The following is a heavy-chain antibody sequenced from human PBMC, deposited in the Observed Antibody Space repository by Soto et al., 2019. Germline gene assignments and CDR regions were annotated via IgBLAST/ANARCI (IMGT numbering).Heavy chain of an antibody. Sequence: PGGSLRLSCAASGFTFSSYGMHWVRQAPGKGLEWVAVISYDGSNKYYADSVKGRFTISRDNSKNTLYLQMNSLRAEDTAVYYCAKLLSPYCSSTSCYSGPFDYWGQGTLVTVSS. V-gene: IGHV3-30*18. J-gene: IGHJ4*02. CDR3: AKLLSPYCSSTSCYSGPFDY. CDR1: GFTFSSYG. D-gene: IGHD2-2*01. CDR2: ISYDGSNK.